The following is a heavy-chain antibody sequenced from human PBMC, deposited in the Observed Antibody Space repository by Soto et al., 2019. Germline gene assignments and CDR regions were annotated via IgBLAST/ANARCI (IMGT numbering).Heavy chain of an antibody. Sequence: PSENLYLNFDVSVSSISGNSFTCLRSPAGKGLEWIGYIYYSGATNYNPSLESRVTISVDTPKSQFSLKLTSVTPADTAVYYCAKAGSYSGSAGRVDYWGQGILVTVS. D-gene: IGHD1-26*01. CDR2: IYYSGAT. CDR3: AKAGSYSGSAGRVDY. J-gene: IGHJ4*02. CDR1: VSSISGNS. V-gene: IGHV4-59*01.